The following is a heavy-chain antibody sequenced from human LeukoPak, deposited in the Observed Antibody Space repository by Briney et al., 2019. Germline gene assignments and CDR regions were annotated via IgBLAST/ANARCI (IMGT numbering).Heavy chain of an antibody. V-gene: IGHV3-43*02. Sequence: QSGGSLRLSCAASGFTFDDYAMHWVRQAPGQGLEWVSLISGDGGSTYYADSVKGRFTISRDNSKNSLYLQMNSLRTEDTALYYCAKDAPRGGTFDYWGQGTLVTVSS. CDR2: ISGDGGST. CDR3: AKDAPRGGTFDY. CDR1: GFTFDDYA. D-gene: IGHD3-16*01. J-gene: IGHJ4*02.